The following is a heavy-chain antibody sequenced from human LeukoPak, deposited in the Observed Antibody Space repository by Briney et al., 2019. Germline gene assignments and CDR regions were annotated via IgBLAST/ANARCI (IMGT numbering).Heavy chain of an antibody. CDR3: AQVGDFWGGPPHYYMDV. CDR1: GGSISSYY. Sequence: PSETLSLTCTVSGGSISSYYWSWIRQPPGKGLEWIGYIYYSGSTNYNPSLKSRVTISVDTSKNQFSLKLSSVTAADTAVYYCAQVGDFWGGPPHYYMDVWGNGTTVTVSS. CDR2: IYYSGST. V-gene: IGHV4-59*01. J-gene: IGHJ6*03. D-gene: IGHD3-3*01.